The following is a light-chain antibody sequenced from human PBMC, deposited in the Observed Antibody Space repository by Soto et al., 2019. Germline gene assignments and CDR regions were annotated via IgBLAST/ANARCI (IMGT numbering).Light chain of an antibody. J-gene: IGKJ2*01. Sequence: EIVLTQSPGTLSLSPGERATLSCRASQSVSSSYLAWYQHKPGQAPRLLIYGASSRATGIPDRFSSSGSGTDFTLTISRLEPEDFAVYYYQQYGSSPLYTFGQGTKLEIK. CDR3: QQYGSSPLYT. CDR2: GAS. V-gene: IGKV3-20*01. CDR1: QSVSSSY.